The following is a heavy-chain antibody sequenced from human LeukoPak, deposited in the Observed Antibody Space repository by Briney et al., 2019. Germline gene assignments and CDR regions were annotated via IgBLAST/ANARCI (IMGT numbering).Heavy chain of an antibody. Sequence: GGSLRLSCAASGFTFSNYGIHWVRQAPGRGLEWVAVISYDGNKKYYADSVKGRFTISRDNAKNSLYLQMNSLRAEDTAVYYCARDLLLRYFDWPRYYYYGMDVWGQGTTVTVSS. J-gene: IGHJ6*02. CDR1: GFTFSNYG. V-gene: IGHV3-30*03. D-gene: IGHD3-9*01. CDR3: ARDLLLRYFDWPRYYYYGMDV. CDR2: ISYDGNKK.